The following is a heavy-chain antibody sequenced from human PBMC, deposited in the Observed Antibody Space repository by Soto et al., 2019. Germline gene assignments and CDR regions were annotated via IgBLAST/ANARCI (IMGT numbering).Heavy chain of an antibody. CDR3: AKPKGFQWLCCGEFDV. CDR1: GFTFSDYA. V-gene: IGHV3-23*01. D-gene: IGHD6-19*01. J-gene: IGHJ3*01. Sequence: EVQLLESGGGLVRPGGSLRLSCVASGFTFSDYAMTWVRRAPGKGLEWVSSIRNSGVDTYYTDSVRGRFTISRDNSKNTLYLQLNSLRADDTAVYYCAKPKGFQWLCCGEFDVWGPGTVVTASS. CDR2: IRNSGVDT.